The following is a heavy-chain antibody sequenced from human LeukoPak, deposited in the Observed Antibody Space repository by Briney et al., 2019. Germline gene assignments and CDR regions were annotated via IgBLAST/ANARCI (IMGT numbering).Heavy chain of an antibody. J-gene: IGHJ4*02. Sequence: PGGSLRLSCAASGFTFNTYTMNWVRQAPGKGLEWVSSIGRSSIDKYYADSVRGRFTISRDNAKNSLYVQMSSLRAEDTAVYYGVRGHSRDLWGQGTLVTVSS. CDR1: GFTFNTYT. V-gene: IGHV3-21*01. CDR2: IGRSSIDK. D-gene: IGHD1-26*01. CDR3: VRGHSRDL.